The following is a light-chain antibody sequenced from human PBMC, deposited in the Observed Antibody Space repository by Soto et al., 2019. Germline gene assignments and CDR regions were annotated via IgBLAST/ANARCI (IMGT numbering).Light chain of an antibody. CDR1: SSDIGGYHY. CDR3: TSYTSSSTNYV. V-gene: IGLV2-14*01. J-gene: IGLJ1*01. Sequence: QSALTQPASVSGSPGQSITTSCTGTSSDIGGYHYVSWYQQHPGKAPKLMIYEVSNRPSGVSNRFSGSKSGNTASLTISGLQAEDEADYYCTSYTSSSTNYVFGTGTKLTVL. CDR2: EVS.